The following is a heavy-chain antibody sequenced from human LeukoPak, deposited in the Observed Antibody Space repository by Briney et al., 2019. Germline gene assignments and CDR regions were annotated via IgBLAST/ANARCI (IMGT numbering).Heavy chain of an antibody. CDR1: GYTFSNYY. V-gene: IGHV1-46*01. D-gene: IGHD3-3*01. CDR2: INPSGGST. CDR3: AGESLYDFWSGYPRHNWNDVSPQRTLGFDY. Sequence: ASVKVSCKASGYTFSNYYMHWVRQAPGQGLEWMGIINPSGGSTTYAHKFQGRVTMTRDTSTSTVYMDLSSLRSEDTAMYYCAGESLYDFWSGYPRHNWNDVSPQRTLGFDYWGQGTLVTVSS. J-gene: IGHJ4*02.